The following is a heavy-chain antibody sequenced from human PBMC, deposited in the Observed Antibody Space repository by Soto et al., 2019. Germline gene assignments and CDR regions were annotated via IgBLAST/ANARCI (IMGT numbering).Heavy chain of an antibody. CDR3: VRDSGRGFYFDY. J-gene: IGHJ4*02. V-gene: IGHV3-72*01. CDR1: GFTFSDHY. Sequence: LRLSCAASGFTFSDHYMDWFRQAPGKGLEWVGRIRNRPNSYTTQYAASVKGRFAVLRDDSENLVYLQMNDLKAEDTAVYYCVRDSGRGFYFDYWGQGAQVTVSS. D-gene: IGHD3-10*01. CDR2: IRNRPNSYTT.